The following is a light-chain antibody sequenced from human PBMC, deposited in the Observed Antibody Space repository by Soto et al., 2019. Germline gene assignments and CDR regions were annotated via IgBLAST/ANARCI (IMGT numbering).Light chain of an antibody. CDR3: LQDYTYPWT. Sequence: AIQMTQSPSSLSASVGDRVTITCRASQAIRNDLGWYQQKPGKAPNLLIFGASNLQVAVPVRFSASGSGTNFTLTISDLQPEDFASYYCLQDYTYPWTFGQGTKVDIK. CDR2: GAS. J-gene: IGKJ1*01. CDR1: QAIRND. V-gene: IGKV1-6*01.